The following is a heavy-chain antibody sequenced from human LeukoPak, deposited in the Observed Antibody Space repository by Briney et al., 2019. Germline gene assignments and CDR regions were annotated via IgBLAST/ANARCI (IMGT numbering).Heavy chain of an antibody. J-gene: IGHJ5*01. Sequence: GGSLRLSCAASGFTFSSYAMNWVRQAPGKGLEWVSTISNSGDRTYYADSVKGRFTISRDNSKNTLYLQMNSLRTEDTAVYYCAKAWALTYLGGVDSWGQGTLVTVSS. D-gene: IGHD2-21*02. CDR2: ISNSGDRT. CDR3: AKAWALTYLGGVDS. V-gene: IGHV3-23*01. CDR1: GFTFSSYA.